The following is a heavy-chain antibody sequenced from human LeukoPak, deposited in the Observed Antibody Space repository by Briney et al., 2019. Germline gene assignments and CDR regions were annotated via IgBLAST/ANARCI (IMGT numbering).Heavy chain of an antibody. CDR2: IYYSGST. V-gene: IGHV4-61*01. CDR1: GGSVSSGSYY. Sequence: KTSETLSLTCTVSGGSVSSGSYYWSWIRQPPGKGLEWIGYIYYSGSTNYNPSLKSRVTISVDTSKNQFSLKLSSVTAADTAVYYCARIPLYYYDSSGHYGVFGFDYWGQGTLVTVSS. J-gene: IGHJ4*02. D-gene: IGHD3-22*01. CDR3: ARIPLYYYDSSGHYGVFGFDY.